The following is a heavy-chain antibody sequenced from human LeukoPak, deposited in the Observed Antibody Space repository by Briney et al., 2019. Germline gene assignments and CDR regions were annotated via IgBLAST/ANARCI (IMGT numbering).Heavy chain of an antibody. Sequence: HTGGSLRLSCTASGFTLSSYEMHWVRQAPGKGLEWVSYVSSSGGDMLYADSVKGRFTISRDNSKSTLYLQMNSLRAEDTAVYFCARDANSWYIDFWGQGTLVTVSS. D-gene: IGHD4-23*01. V-gene: IGHV3-48*03. CDR2: VSSSGGDM. CDR1: GFTLSSYE. CDR3: ARDANSWYIDF. J-gene: IGHJ4*02.